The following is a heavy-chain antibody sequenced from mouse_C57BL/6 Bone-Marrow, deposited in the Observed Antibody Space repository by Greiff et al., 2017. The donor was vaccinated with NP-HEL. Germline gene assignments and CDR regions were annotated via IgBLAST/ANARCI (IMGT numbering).Heavy chain of an antibody. D-gene: IGHD1-1*01. V-gene: IGHV1-82*01. CDR1: GYAFSSSW. Sequence: VKLMESGPELVKPGASVKISCKASGYAFSSSWMNWVKQRPGKGLEWIGRIYPGDGDTNYNGKFKGKATLTADKSSSTAYMQLSSLTSEDSAVYFCARDYGSSYDPFAYWGQGTLVTVSA. CDR3: ARDYGSSYDPFAY. CDR2: IYPGDGDT. J-gene: IGHJ3*01.